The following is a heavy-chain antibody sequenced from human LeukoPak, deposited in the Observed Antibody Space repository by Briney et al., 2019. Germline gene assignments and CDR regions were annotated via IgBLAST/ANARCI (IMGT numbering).Heavy chain of an antibody. CDR2: ISSSVSV. Sequence: GGSLRLSCAASGFTFSSYGLTWVRQAPGKGLEWISYISSSVSVYYADAVKGRFTISRDNAKNSLYLQMNSLRAEDTAVYYCAREIPLRYYFDYWGQGSLVTVSS. CDR1: GFTFSSYG. J-gene: IGHJ4*02. CDR3: AREIPLRYYFDY. V-gene: IGHV3-48*01. D-gene: IGHD2-21*01.